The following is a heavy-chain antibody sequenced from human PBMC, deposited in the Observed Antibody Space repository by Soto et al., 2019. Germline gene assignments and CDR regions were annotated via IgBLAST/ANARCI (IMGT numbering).Heavy chain of an antibody. Sequence: GGSLRLSCTAAEFSFRDYAMSWVRQAPGKGLEWVSTLSGSLNSAFYADSVKGRFTISRDNSDSILYLQMNNLRAEDTAVYYCARDHLILPAHDFFYGSDVWGRGATVTVSS. CDR2: LSGSLNSA. CDR1: EFSFRDYA. J-gene: IGHJ6*02. D-gene: IGHD2-21*02. V-gene: IGHV3-23*01. CDR3: ARDHLILPAHDFFYGSDV.